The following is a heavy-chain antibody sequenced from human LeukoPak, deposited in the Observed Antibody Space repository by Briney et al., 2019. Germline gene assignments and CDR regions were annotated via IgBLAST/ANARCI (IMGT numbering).Heavy chain of an antibody. D-gene: IGHD4-17*01. CDR3: AKNARDYDDYDHYGMDV. V-gene: IGHV3-30*18. CDR1: GFTFGTYA. J-gene: IGHJ6*04. Sequence: GRSLRLSCAASGFTFGTYAMHWVRQAPGKGLEWVAVISYDGSNRYYADSVKGRFTISRDNSKNTLYLQMNSLRPEDTAVYYCAKNARDYDDYDHYGMDVWGKGTTVTVSS. CDR2: ISYDGSNR.